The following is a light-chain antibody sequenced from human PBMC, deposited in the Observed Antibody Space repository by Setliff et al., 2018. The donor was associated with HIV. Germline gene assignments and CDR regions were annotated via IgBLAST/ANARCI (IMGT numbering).Light chain of an antibody. V-gene: IGLV2-8*01. J-gene: IGLJ1*01. CDR1: SSDVGGYNY. CDR3: SSYAGTNSPYV. Sequence: QSALTQPPSASGSPGQSVTISCTGTSSDVGGYNYVSWYQQHPGKAPKCMIYEVTKRPSGVPDRFSGSKSGNTASLTVSGLQAEDEADYYCSSYAGTNSPYVFGTGTKVTVL. CDR2: EVT.